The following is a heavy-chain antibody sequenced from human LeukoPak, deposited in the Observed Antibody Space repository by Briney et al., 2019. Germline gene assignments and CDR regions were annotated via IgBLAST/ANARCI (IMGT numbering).Heavy chain of an antibody. J-gene: IGHJ5*02. CDR2: IYYSGTS. Sequence: VKPSETLSLTCTVSGGSIRSSHWSWIRQPPGKGLEFIGYIYYSGTSDYNPSLKSRVTMSVDTSNNQFSLKLNSVTAADTAVYYCAKAAGYSTIYWFDPWGQGTLVTVSS. V-gene: IGHV4-59*01. CDR3: AKAAGYSTIYWFDP. D-gene: IGHD6-13*01. CDR1: GGSIRSSH.